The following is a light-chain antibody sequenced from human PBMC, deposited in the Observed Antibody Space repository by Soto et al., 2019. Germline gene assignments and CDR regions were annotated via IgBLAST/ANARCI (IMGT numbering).Light chain of an antibody. J-gene: IGLJ1*01. CDR3: QSYDSSLSGCYV. Sequence: QSVLTQPPSGSGAPGQRVTIFCTGSSSNIGAGYDVHWYQQLPGTAPKLFIYGNSNRPSGVPDRFSGSKSGTSASLAITGLQDDDEADYYCQSYDSSLSGCYVFGTGTKLTVL. CDR2: GNS. V-gene: IGLV1-40*01. CDR1: SSNIGAGYD.